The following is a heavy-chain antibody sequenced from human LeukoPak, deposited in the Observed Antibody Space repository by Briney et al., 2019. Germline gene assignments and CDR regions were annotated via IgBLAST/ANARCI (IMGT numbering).Heavy chain of an antibody. Sequence: ASVKVSCKASGYTFTGYYMHWVRLAPGQGLEGMGWINPTIGGTNVAQKFQGRVTMTKDTSISTAYMELSRLRSDDTAVYYCARAPGSNPIYYFDYWGQGTLVTVSS. J-gene: IGHJ4*02. D-gene: IGHD3-3*01. CDR2: INPTIGGT. CDR1: GYTFTGYY. V-gene: IGHV1-2*02. CDR3: ARAPGSNPIYYFDY.